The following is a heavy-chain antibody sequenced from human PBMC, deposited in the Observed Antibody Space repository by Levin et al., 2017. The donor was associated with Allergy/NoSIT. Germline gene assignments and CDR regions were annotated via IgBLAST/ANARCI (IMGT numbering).Heavy chain of an antibody. CDR2: ISSSSSYI. CDR3: ARVLAVNYDFWSGYSDACDI. D-gene: IGHD3-3*01. V-gene: IGHV3-21*01. Sequence: NAGGSLRLSCAASGFTFSSYSMNWVRQAPGKGLEWVSSISSSSSYIYYADSVKGRFTISRDNAKNSLYLQMNSLRAEDTAVYYCARVLAVNYDFWSGYSDACDIWGQGTMVTVSS. J-gene: IGHJ3*02. CDR1: GFTFSSYS.